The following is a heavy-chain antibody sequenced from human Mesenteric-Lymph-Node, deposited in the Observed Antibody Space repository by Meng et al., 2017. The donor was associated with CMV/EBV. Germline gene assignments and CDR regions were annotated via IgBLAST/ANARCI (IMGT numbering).Heavy chain of an antibody. CDR2: INVLFDTT. Sequence: SVKVSCKASGGTFSSHPINWVRQAPGQGLEWMGGINVLFDTTHYAQNFQGRVTITADERTTTAYMELSSLRSDDTAVYYCAVDNRYCASTNCYKNWIYYGMDVWGQGTTVTVSS. J-gene: IGHJ6*02. V-gene: IGHV1-69*13. CDR3: AVDNRYCASTNCYKNWIYYGMDV. D-gene: IGHD2-2*01. CDR1: GGTFSSHP.